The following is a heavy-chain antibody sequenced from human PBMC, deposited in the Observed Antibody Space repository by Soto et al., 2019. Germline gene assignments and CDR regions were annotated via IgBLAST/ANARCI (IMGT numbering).Heavy chain of an antibody. CDR2: SSYDGSNK. D-gene: IGHD3-22*01. V-gene: IGHV3-30-3*01. J-gene: IGHJ4*02. CDR1: RFTLSSYA. CDR3: ARGSSVVMTHFDY. Sequence: QVQLVESGGGVVQPGRSLRLSCAASRFTLSSYAMHWVRQAPGKGLEWVAVSSYDGSNKYYADSVKGRFTISRDNSTNTLYLQMNSLSAEDTAVYYGARGSSVVMTHFDYWVQGTLVTVSS.